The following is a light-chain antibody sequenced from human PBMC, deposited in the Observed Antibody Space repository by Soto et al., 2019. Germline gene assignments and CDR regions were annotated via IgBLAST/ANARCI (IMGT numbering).Light chain of an antibody. CDR3: QQYNSYPIT. V-gene: IGKV1-5*01. J-gene: IGKJ5*01. CDR1: QSISSW. Sequence: DSQITQSPSTLSASVGDRVTITCRASQSISSWLAWYQQKPGKAPKLLIYDASSLESGVPSRFSGSGSGTEFTLTISSLQTDDFATYYCQQYNSYPITFGQGTRLEIK. CDR2: DAS.